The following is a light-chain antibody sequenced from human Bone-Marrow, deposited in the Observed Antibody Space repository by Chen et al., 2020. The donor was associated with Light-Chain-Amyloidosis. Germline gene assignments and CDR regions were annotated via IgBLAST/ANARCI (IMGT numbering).Light chain of an antibody. CDR3: QQRSNWPRLT. CDR2: DAY. CDR1: QSVSSY. J-gene: IGKJ4*01. V-gene: IGKV3-11*01. Sequence: EIVLTQSPATLSLSPGERATLSCRASQSVSSYLAWYQQKPGQAPRLLIYDAYNRATGIPARFSGSGSGTDFTLTISSLEPKDFAVYYSQQRSNWPRLTFGGGTKVEIK.